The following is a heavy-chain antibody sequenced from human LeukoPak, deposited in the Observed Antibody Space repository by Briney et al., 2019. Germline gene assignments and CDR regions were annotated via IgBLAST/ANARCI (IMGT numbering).Heavy chain of an antibody. Sequence: SETLSLTCTVSGGSISSSNYYWSWIRQPPGKGPEWIGYIYYSGSTNYNPSLKSRVTISVDTSKNQFSLKLSSVTAADTAVYYCARESMATTSVWGQGTLVTVSS. D-gene: IGHD5-24*01. CDR2: IYYSGST. J-gene: IGHJ4*02. V-gene: IGHV4-61*01. CDR3: ARESMATTSV. CDR1: GGSISSSNYY.